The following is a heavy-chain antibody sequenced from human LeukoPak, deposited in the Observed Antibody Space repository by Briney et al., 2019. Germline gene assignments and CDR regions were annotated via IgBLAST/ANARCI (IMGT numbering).Heavy chain of an antibody. J-gene: IGHJ6*02. Sequence: GGCLRLSCAASGFTFSTYSMNWVRQAPGKGLEWVSSISSGSSYIYYADSVKGRFTISRDNAKNSLYLQMNSLRAEDTAVYYCARVRDSGSYYRGMDVWGQGTTVTVSS. CDR3: ARVRDSGSYYRGMDV. CDR2: ISSGSSYI. D-gene: IGHD3-10*01. V-gene: IGHV3-21*01. CDR1: GFTFSTYS.